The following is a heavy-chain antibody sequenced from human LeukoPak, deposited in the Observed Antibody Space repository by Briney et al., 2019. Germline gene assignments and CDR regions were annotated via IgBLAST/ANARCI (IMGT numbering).Heavy chain of an antibody. CDR1: GFTFSSYA. CDR2: ISGSGGST. D-gene: IGHD2-21*02. J-gene: IGHJ4*02. V-gene: IGHV3-23*01. Sequence: KPGGSLRLSCAASGFTFSSYAMSWVRQAPGKGLEWVSAISGSGGSTYYADSVKGRFTISRDNSKNTLYLQMNSLRAEDTAVYYCAKDESTSIVVVTLFDYWGQGTLVTVSS. CDR3: AKDESTSIVVVTLFDY.